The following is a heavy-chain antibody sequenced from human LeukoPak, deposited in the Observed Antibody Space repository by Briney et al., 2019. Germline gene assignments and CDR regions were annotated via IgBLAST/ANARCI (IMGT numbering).Heavy chain of an antibody. V-gene: IGHV4-30-2*01. D-gene: IGHD3-9*01. J-gene: IGHJ5*02. CDR3: ARVGVRYFDWFPLFDP. Sequence: SETLSLTCAVSGGSISSGGYSWSWIRQPPGKGLEWIGYIYHSGSTYHNPSLKSRVTISVDRSKNQFSLKLSSVTAADTAVYYCARVGVRYFDWFPLFDPWGQGTLVTVSS. CDR1: GGSISSGGYS. CDR2: IYHSGST.